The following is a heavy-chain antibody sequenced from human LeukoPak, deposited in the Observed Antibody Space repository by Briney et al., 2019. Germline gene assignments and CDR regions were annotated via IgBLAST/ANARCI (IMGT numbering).Heavy chain of an antibody. CDR2: INQDGRKK. J-gene: IGHJ4*02. Sequence: GGSLRLSCAASGFSFRTHWMSWVRQAPGKGLEWVANINQDGRKKFYVDSVEGRFTISRDDAKASLFLQMNSLRVEDTAVYYCAKWMGRDSWGQGTLVTVSS. V-gene: IGHV3-7*02. CDR3: AKWMGRDS. D-gene: IGHD6-19*01. CDR1: GFSFRTHW.